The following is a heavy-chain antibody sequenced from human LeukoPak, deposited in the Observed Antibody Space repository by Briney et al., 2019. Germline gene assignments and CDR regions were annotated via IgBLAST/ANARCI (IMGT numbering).Heavy chain of an antibody. D-gene: IGHD3-10*01. CDR2: INHSGST. Sequence: PSETLSLTCAVYGGSFSGYYWSWIRQPPGKGLEWIGEINHSGSTNCNPSLKSRVTISVDTSKNQFSLKLSSVTAADTAVYYCARDGPMVRGVSWFDPWGQGTLVTVSS. CDR3: ARDGPMVRGVSWFDP. J-gene: IGHJ5*02. CDR1: GGSFSGYY. V-gene: IGHV4-34*01.